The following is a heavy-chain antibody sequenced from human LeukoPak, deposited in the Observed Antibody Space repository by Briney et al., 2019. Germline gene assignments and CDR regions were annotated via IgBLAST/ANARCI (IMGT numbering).Heavy chain of an antibody. CDR3: AKGSLWFGEFAGFDY. Sequence: AGGSLRLSCAASGFTFSSYWMSWVRQAPGKGLEWVANIKQDGSEKYYVDSVKGRFTISRDNSKNTLYLQMNSLRAEDTAVYYCAKGSLWFGEFAGFDYAGQGTLVTVSS. J-gene: IGHJ4*02. CDR1: GFTFSSYW. CDR2: IKQDGSEK. V-gene: IGHV3-7*03. D-gene: IGHD3-10*01.